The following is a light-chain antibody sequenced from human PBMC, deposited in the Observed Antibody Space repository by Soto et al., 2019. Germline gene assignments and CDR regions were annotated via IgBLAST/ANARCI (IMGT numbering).Light chain of an antibody. CDR1: QRVRSSY. CDR2: GAA. J-gene: IGKJ2*01. Sequence: EIVLTPSPGTPSLAPEERATLSSTARQRVRSSYLAWYHHKPVPAPTLLIYGAASRTTGIPDRFSGTGSGTGFTLSISRLEPEGCSLYYFRHYGVSPYTSGQGTTLDFK. V-gene: IGKV3-20*01. CDR3: RHYGVSPYT.